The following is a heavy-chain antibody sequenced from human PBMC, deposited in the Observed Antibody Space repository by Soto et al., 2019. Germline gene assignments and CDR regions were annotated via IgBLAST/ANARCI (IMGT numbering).Heavy chain of an antibody. Sequence: QVHLVQSGGEVKKPGASVKISRQTSGYTFSNYGITWVRQAPGQGLEWVGWVNGDSGNTNYAQNMEGRVTMTTDASTATADMELRNLRSDDTATYYCARGTGLNDGSDLWGQGTVVSVSS. CDR2: VNGDSGNT. CDR1: GYTFSNYG. J-gene: IGHJ3*01. CDR3: ARGTGLNDGSDL. V-gene: IGHV1-18*01.